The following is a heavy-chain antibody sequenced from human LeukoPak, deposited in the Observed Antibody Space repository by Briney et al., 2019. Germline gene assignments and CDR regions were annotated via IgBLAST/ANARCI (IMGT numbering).Heavy chain of an antibody. CDR3: ARRPGRPTALPDYYKDV. CDR2: IKQDGSEK. V-gene: IGHV3-7*01. CDR1: GFTFSSYW. Sequence: PGGSLRLSYAASGFTFSSYWMSWVRQAPGKGLEWVANIKQDGSEKYYVDSVKGRFTISRDNAKNSLYLQMNSLRAEDTAVYYCARRPGRPTALPDYYKDVLGKGTTVTVSS. J-gene: IGHJ6*03. D-gene: IGHD1-1*01.